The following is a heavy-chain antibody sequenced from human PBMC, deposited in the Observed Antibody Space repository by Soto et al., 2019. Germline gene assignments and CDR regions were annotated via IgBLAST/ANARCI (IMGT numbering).Heavy chain of an antibody. Sequence: GGSLRLSCAASGFTFSSYDMHWVRQATGKGLEWVSAIGTAGDTYYPGSVKGRFTISRENAKNSLYLQMNSLRAEDTAVYYCARGGTTVTTSGWFDPWGQGTLVTVSS. D-gene: IGHD4-4*01. CDR1: GFTFSSYD. J-gene: IGHJ5*02. CDR3: ARGGTTVTTSGWFDP. V-gene: IGHV3-13*01. CDR2: IGTAGDT.